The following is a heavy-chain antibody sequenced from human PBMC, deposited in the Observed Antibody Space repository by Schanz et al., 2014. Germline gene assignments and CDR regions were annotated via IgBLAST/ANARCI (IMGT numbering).Heavy chain of an antibody. CDR2: ISSSSSTR. CDR1: GFTFSSYS. J-gene: IGHJ6*02. CDR3: ARDCLLEQLGYTHYYYAMDV. V-gene: IGHV3-48*01. D-gene: IGHD1-1*01. Sequence: EVQLVESGGGLVQPGGSLRLSCAASGFTFSSYSMNWVRQAPGKGLEWVSYISSSSSTRYYADSVKGRFTISRDNAKNSRFLQMNSLRAEDTAVYYCARDCLLEQLGYTHYYYAMDVWGQGTTVTVSS.